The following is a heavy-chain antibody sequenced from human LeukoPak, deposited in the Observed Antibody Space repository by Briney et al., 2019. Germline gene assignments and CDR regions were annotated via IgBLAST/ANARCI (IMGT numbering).Heavy chain of an antibody. V-gene: IGHV3-7*01. CDR3: AKNPGTNRFDL. CDR1: GFSFSTYW. J-gene: IGHJ4*02. Sequence: PGGSLRLSCAASGFSFSTYWMSWVRQTPEKGLEFVANIDQGGSVRNYMDSLKGRCTISRDNAKKSLYLEINSLRADDTVVYYCAKNPGTNRFDLWGRGALVTVSS. CDR2: IDQGGSVR. D-gene: IGHD1-14*01.